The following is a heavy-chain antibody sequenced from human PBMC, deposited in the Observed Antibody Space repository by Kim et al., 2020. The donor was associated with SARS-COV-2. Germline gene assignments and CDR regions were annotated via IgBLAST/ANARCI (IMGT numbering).Heavy chain of an antibody. CDR1: GGTFSNYA. V-gene: IGHV1-69*13. J-gene: IGHJ4*02. CDR2: IIPIFGTA. Sequence: SVKVSCKASGGTFSNYAISWVRQAPGQGLEWMGGIIPIFGTANYAQKFQGRVTITADESTSTAYMELSSLISEDTAVYYCARERDGYNNFDFWGQGTLVTVSS. CDR3: ARERDGYNNFDF. D-gene: IGHD5-12*01.